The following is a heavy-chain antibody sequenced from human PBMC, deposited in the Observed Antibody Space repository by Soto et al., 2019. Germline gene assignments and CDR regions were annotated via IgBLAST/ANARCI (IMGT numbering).Heavy chain of an antibody. D-gene: IGHD6-6*01. CDR1: GYTFTRYG. CDR2: ISAYNGNT. V-gene: IGHV1-18*01. Sequence: ASVKVSCKASGYTFTRYGISWVRHAPGQGLEWMGWISAYNGNTNYAQKLQGRVTMTTDTSTSTAYMELRSLRSDDTAVYYCARDSRPFEYSGSCDYWGQGTLVIGSS. CDR3: ARDSRPFEYSGSCDY. J-gene: IGHJ4*02.